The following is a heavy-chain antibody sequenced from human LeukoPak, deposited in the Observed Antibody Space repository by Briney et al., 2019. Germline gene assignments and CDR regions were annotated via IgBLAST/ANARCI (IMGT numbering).Heavy chain of an antibody. CDR1: GFTFDDYG. CDR3: ARPYYYDSGRVDY. CDR2: INSDGSST. V-gene: IGHV3-74*01. J-gene: IGHJ4*02. Sequence: GGSLRLSCAASGFTFDDYGMSWVRQAPGKGLVWVSRINSDGSSTSYADSVKSRFTISRDNAKNPLYLQMNSLRAEDTAVYYCARPYYYDSGRVDYWGQGTLVTVSS. D-gene: IGHD3-22*01.